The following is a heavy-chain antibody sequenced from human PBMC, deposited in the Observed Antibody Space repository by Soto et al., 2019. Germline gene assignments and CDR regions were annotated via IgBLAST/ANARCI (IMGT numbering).Heavy chain of an antibody. J-gene: IGHJ5*02. Sequence: EAQLLESGGGLVQPGGSLRLSCAASGFAFSNFAMSWVRQAPGKGLEWVSAIGSGSRGTHYAESVEDRFTISRDDSKNTLCLQLNSLTAADTAVYYCAAPRAAVPHTRYFDPWGQGTPVTVSP. CDR2: IGSGSRGT. CDR3: AAPRAAVPHTRYFDP. D-gene: IGHD6-13*01. V-gene: IGHV3-23*01. CDR1: GFAFSNFA.